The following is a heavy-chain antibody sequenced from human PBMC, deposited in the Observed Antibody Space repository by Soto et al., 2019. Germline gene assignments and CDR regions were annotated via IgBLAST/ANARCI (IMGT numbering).Heavy chain of an antibody. Sequence: SETLSLTCTVSGGSISSGGYYWSWIRQHPGKGLEWIGYIYYSGSTYYNPSLKSRVTISVDTSKNQFSLKLSSVTAADTAVYYCARVTYYDFWSGYYTFDYWGQGTLVTVSS. D-gene: IGHD3-3*01. CDR2: IYYSGST. V-gene: IGHV4-31*03. J-gene: IGHJ4*02. CDR3: ARVTYYDFWSGYYTFDY. CDR1: GGSISSGGYY.